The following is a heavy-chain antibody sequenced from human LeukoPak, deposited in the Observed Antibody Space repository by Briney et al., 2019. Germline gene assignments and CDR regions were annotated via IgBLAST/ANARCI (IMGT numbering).Heavy chain of an antibody. CDR2: INAGNGNT. V-gene: IGHV1-3*01. D-gene: IGHD6-6*01. Sequence: GASVTVSCTASGYTFTIYAMHWVRPAPGQRLEWMGWINAGNGNTKYSQQFQGRVTITRDTSASTAYMELSSLRSEDTAVYYCARSKYSSSSDPFDYWGQGTLVTVSS. CDR3: ARSKYSSSSDPFDY. CDR1: GYTFTIYA. J-gene: IGHJ4*02.